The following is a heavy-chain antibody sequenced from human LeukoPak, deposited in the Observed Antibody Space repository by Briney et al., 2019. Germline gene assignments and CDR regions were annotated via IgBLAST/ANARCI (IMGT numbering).Heavy chain of an antibody. J-gene: IGHJ5*02. CDR3: AKDAIPITIFGVVIGWFDP. CDR2: ISGSGGST. D-gene: IGHD3-3*01. CDR1: GFTFSSYA. V-gene: IGHV3-23*01. Sequence: GGSLRLSCAASGFTFSSYAMSWVRQAPGKGLEWVSAISGSGGSTYYADSVKGRFTISRDNSKNTLYLQMNSLRAEDTAVYYCAKDAIPITIFGVVIGWFDPWGQGTLVTVSS.